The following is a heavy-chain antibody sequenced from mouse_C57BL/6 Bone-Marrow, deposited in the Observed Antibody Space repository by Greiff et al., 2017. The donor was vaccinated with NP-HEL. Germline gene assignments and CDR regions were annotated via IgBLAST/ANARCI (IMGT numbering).Heavy chain of an antibody. V-gene: IGHV1-5*01. CDR2: IYPGNSDT. CDR1: GYTFTSYW. CDR3: TRRSYYGSNAMDY. J-gene: IGHJ4*01. D-gene: IGHD1-1*01. Sequence: EVQLQESGTVLARPGASVKMSCKTSGYTFTSYWMHWVKQRPGQGLEWIGAIYPGNSDTSYNQKFKGKAKLTAVTFASTAYMELSSLTNEDSAVYYCTRRSYYGSNAMDYWGQGTSVTVSS.